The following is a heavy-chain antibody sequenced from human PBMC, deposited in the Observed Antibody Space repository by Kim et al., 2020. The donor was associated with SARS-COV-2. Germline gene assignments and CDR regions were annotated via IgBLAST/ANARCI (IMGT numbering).Heavy chain of an antibody. Sequence: SQTLSLTCAISGDSVSSNSAAWNWIRQSPSRGLEWLGRTYYRSKWYNDYAVSVKSRITINPDTSKNQFSLQLNSVTPEDTAVYYCARAFFGESPAADYDFWSGYYRAKAFDPWGQGTLVTVSS. CDR2: TYYRSKWYN. D-gene: IGHD3-3*01. V-gene: IGHV6-1*01. CDR1: GDSVSSNSAA. CDR3: ARAFFGESPAADYDFWSGYYRAKAFDP. J-gene: IGHJ5*02.